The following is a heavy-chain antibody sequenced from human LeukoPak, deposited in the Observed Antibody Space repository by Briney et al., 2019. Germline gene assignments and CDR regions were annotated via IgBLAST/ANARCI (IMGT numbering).Heavy chain of an antibody. CDR2: INPDGSEK. Sequence: GGSLRLSCAGSGFTFNRFWMHWARQAPGKGLEWVANINPDGSEKYLVDSVKGRFSISRDNAKNLLYLQMNSLRAEDTAVYYCARGGWSIAARPYYFDYWGQGTLVTVSS. CDR1: GFTFNRFW. J-gene: IGHJ4*02. CDR3: ARGGWSIAARPYYFDY. V-gene: IGHV3-7*01. D-gene: IGHD6-6*01.